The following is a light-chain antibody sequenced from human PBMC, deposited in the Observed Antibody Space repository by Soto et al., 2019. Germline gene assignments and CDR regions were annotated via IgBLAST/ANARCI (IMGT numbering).Light chain of an antibody. Sequence: QSVLTQPASVSGAPGQSITISCTGTSSDIGGYNYVSWYQQHPGKAPKLMIYDVSNRPSGVSNRFSASQSGNTASLTISGLQADDEADYYCSSYTTGSALVYVFGTGTKVTVL. J-gene: IGLJ1*01. CDR3: SSYTTGSALVYV. V-gene: IGLV2-14*03. CDR1: SSDIGGYNY. CDR2: DVS.